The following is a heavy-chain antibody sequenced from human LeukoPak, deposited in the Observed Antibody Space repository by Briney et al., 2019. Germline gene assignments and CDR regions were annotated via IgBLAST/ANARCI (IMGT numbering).Heavy chain of an antibody. D-gene: IGHD2-15*01. CDR1: GGSLSGCY. CDR2: INHSGST. Sequence: SETLSLTCAVFGGSLSGCYWSWIRQPPGKGLEWIGEINHSGSTNYNPSLKSRVTISVDTSKNQFSLKLSSVTAADTAVYYCARGGLGYCSGGACYHEYFQHWGQGTLVTVSS. J-gene: IGHJ1*01. V-gene: IGHV4-34*01. CDR3: ARGGLGYCSGGACYHEYFQH.